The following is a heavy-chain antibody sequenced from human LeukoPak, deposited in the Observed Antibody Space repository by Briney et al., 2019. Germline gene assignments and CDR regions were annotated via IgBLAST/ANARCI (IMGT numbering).Heavy chain of an antibody. CDR3: AKDLGRAMIVVV. CDR1: GFTVSSNS. D-gene: IGHD3-22*01. J-gene: IGHJ4*02. V-gene: IGHV3-23*01. CDR2: ISSSGGNT. Sequence: GGTLRLSCTVSGFTVSSNSMSWVRQTPGKGLEWVSTISSSGGNTYYADSVKGRFTISRDNSKNTLYLQMNSLRAEDTAIYYCAKDLGRAMIVVVGGQGTLVTVSS.